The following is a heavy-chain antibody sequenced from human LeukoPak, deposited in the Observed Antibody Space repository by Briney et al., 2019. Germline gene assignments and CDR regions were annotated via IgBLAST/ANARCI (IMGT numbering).Heavy chain of an antibody. D-gene: IGHD3-10*01. CDR1: GYTFTSYG. CDR2: ISAYNGNT. Sequence: GASVKVSCKASGYTFTSYGISWVRQAPGQGREWMGWISAYNGNTNYAQKLQGRVTMTTDTSTSTAYMELRSLRSDDTAVYYCARQGRGVTTYYFDYWGQGTLVTVSS. J-gene: IGHJ4*02. CDR3: ARQGRGVTTYYFDY. V-gene: IGHV1-18*04.